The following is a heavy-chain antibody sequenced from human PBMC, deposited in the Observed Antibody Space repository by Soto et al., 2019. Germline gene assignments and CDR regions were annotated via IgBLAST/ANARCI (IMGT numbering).Heavy chain of an antibody. V-gene: IGHV1-69*01. CDR2: IIPILGAS. D-gene: IGHD3-16*02. Sequence: QVQLVQSGADVKTPGSSVKVSCKASGDTFSNYGISWLRQTPGQGPEWMGGIIPILGASTYAQKFQGRVTITADESTGTAYFQLSSLRSEDTAVYYCARCNLITCGAVIAPVYYFAHWGQGTLVNVSS. CDR1: GDTFSNYG. CDR3: ARCNLITCGAVIAPVYYFAH. J-gene: IGHJ4*02.